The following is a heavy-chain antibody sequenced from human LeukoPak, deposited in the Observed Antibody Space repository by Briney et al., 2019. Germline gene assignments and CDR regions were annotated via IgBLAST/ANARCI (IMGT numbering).Heavy chain of an antibody. CDR1: GFTFGDFA. CDR3: TREVATRFDA. CDR2: IRSKAYGGTP. Sequence: GGSLRLSCRASGFTFGDFATGWVRQAPGKGLEWVAFIRSKAYGGTPDYAASVRGRFSISRDDSKSIAYLQMNSLKTEDTAIYYCTREVATRFDAWGQGILVTVSS. V-gene: IGHV3-49*04. J-gene: IGHJ5*02. D-gene: IGHD5-12*01.